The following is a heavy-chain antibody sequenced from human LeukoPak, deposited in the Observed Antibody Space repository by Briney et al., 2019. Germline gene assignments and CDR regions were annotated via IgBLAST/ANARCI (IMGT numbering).Heavy chain of an antibody. D-gene: IGHD5-12*01. J-gene: IGHJ5*02. CDR2: INHSGST. CDR3: ARPGDGYNFWFDP. V-gene: IGHV4-34*01. Sequence: TPSETLSLTCAVYGGSFSGYYWSWIRQPPGKGLEWIGEINHSGSTNYNSSLKSRVTISVDTSKNQFSLKLSSVTAADTAVYYCARPGDGYNFWFDPWGQGTLVTVSS. CDR1: GGSFSGYY.